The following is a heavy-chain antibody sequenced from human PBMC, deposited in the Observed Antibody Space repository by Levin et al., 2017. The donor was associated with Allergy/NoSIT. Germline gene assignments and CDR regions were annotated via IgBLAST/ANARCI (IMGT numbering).Heavy chain of an antibody. J-gene: IGHJ5*02. CDR3: ARHRTGTTAFDP. V-gene: IGHV4-59*08. D-gene: IGHD1-7*01. CDR2: IYYSGST. CDR1: GGSISSYY. Sequence: PSETLSLTCTVSGGSISSYYWSWIRQPPGKGLEWIGYIYYSGSTNYNPSLKSRVTISVDTSKNQFSLKLSSVTAADTAVYYCARHRTGTTAFDPWGQGTLVTVSS.